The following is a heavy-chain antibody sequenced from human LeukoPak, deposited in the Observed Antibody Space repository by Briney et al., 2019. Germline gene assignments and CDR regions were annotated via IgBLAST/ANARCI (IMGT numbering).Heavy chain of an antibody. CDR1: GYTFTGYY. Sequence: ASVKVSCKASGYTFTGYYMHWVRQAPGQGLEWMGWINPNSGDTNYAQKFQGRVTMTRDTSISTAYMELSRLRSDDTAVYYCARAPVLRLDWFDPWGQGTLVTVSS. J-gene: IGHJ5*02. V-gene: IGHV1-2*02. D-gene: IGHD3-3*01. CDR3: ARAPVLRLDWFDP. CDR2: INPNSGDT.